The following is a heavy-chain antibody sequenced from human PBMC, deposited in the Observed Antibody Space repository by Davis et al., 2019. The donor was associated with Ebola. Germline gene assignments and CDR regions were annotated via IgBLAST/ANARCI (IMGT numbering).Heavy chain of an antibody. Sequence: GALRLSCVVSGISVSDYYMSWIRQAPGKGLEWVSYIGSNGRTKDYADSVKGRFTISRDNGKNSLYLQMGSLRDEDTALYYCALATLMTFDYWGQGSLVTVSS. J-gene: IGHJ4*02. D-gene: IGHD3-3*02. CDR1: GISVSDYY. CDR3: ALATLMTFDY. CDR2: IGSNGRTK. V-gene: IGHV3-11*01.